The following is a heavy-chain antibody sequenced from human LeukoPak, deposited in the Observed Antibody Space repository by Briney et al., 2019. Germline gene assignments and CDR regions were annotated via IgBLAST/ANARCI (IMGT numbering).Heavy chain of an antibody. J-gene: IGHJ4*02. Sequence: GGSLRLSCAASGFTFSDYYMSWVRQAPGKGLEWVSAISGSGGSTYYADSVKGRFTISRDNSKNTLYLQMNSLRAEDTAVYYCAKAEPYDSSGYLDYWGQGTLVTVSS. CDR3: AKAEPYDSSGYLDY. V-gene: IGHV3-23*01. CDR1: GFTFSDYY. D-gene: IGHD3-22*01. CDR2: ISGSGGST.